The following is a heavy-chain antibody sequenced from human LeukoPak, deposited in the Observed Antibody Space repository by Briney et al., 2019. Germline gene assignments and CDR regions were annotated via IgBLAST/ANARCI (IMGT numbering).Heavy chain of an antibody. CDR1: GYSFRNYG. CDR2: INPTNEKT. CDR3: ARDHRTESDGYYFVNELWYFDL. Sequence: ASVKVSCKASGYSFRNYGMHWVRQAPGQRLEWMGWINPTNEKTKYSEKFQGRVTISRDTGASTVYMELSSLRSEDTAVYYCARDHRTESDGYYFVNELWYFDLWGRGTLVTVSS. J-gene: IGHJ2*01. D-gene: IGHD3-22*01. V-gene: IGHV1-3*01.